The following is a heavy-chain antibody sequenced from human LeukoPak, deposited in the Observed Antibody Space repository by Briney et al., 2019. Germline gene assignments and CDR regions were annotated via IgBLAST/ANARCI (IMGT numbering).Heavy chain of an antibody. Sequence: GGSLRLSCAASGFTFSNAWMSWVRQAPGKGLEWVGRIKSKTDGGTTDYAAPVKGRFTISRDDSKNTLYLQMNSLKTEDTAVYYCTTYYYDSSGYYLWFDYWGQGTLVTVSS. CDR1: GFTFSNAW. CDR3: TTYYYDSSGYYLWFDY. CDR2: IKSKTDGGTT. J-gene: IGHJ4*02. V-gene: IGHV3-15*01. D-gene: IGHD3-22*01.